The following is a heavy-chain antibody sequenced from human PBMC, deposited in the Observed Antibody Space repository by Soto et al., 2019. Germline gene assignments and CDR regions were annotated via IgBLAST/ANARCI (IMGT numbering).Heavy chain of an antibody. CDR3: AIGAYYASSGYRNYHYYGVDV. Sequence: QAQLVQSGAEVKKPGASVRVSCKASGYRFNSYGISWVRQAPGQGLEWLGWISPYNDDTKYAQRRQGRVTMSAEHSSRTAYMQLRSPRSDDTAVYFCAIGAYYASSGYRNYHYYGVDVWGQGTPVTVSS. CDR2: ISPYNDDT. J-gene: IGHJ6*02. D-gene: IGHD3-22*01. CDR1: GYRFNSYG. V-gene: IGHV1-18*01.